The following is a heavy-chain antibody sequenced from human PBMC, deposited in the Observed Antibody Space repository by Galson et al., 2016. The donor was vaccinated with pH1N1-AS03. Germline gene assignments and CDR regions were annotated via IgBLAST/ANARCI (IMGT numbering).Heavy chain of an antibody. Sequence: SLRLSCAASGFTFSDYYMSWIRQAPGKGLEWLSYISVRGTTIFYSDSVKGRFTISRDDAKNTLYLQMNSLRVDDTAVYYCARDKDSIFTSNWFDTRGQGTLVTVSS. V-gene: IGHV3-11*01. J-gene: IGHJ5*02. CDR1: GFTFSDYY. CDR2: ISVRGTTI. CDR3: ARDKDSIFTSNWFDT. D-gene: IGHD3-3*01.